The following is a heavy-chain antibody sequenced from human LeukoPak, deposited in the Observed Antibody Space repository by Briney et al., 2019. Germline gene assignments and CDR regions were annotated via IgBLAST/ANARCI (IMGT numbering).Heavy chain of an antibody. Sequence: SEALSLTCSVSGASISHYYWSWIRQTPAKGLEWMGHIHTSGGSTYYPSLKSRLTMSIDTSRNQLSLKLTSVTAADTAVYFCARLGSYHDFWGQGALVTVSS. V-gene: IGHV4-4*09. D-gene: IGHD1-26*01. CDR2: IHTSGGS. CDR3: ARLGSYHDF. CDR1: GASISHYY. J-gene: IGHJ4*02.